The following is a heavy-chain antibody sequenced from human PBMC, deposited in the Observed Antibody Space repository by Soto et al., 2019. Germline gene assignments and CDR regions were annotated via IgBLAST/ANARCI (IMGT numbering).Heavy chain of an antibody. CDR1: GGSISSSSYY. Sequence: SETLSLTCTVSGGSISSSSYYWGWIRQPPGKGLEWIGSIYYSGSTYYNPSLKSRVTISVDTSKNQFSLKLSSVTAADTAVDYCARRREARPGYYYSMDVWGKGTTVTVSS. V-gene: IGHV4-39*01. D-gene: IGHD6-6*01. CDR2: IYYSGST. CDR3: ARRREARPGYYYSMDV. J-gene: IGHJ6*03.